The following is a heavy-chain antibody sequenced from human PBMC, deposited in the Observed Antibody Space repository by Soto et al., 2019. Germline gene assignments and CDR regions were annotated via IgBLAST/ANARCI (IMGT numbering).Heavy chain of an antibody. J-gene: IGHJ4*02. Sequence: PETLSHTCAVSGGSFSGYYWSWIRQPPGKGLEWIGEINHSGSTNYNPSLKSRVTISVDTSKNQFSLKLSSVTAADTAVYYCARGVVPAAIPFDSWGPGSL. CDR2: INHSGST. D-gene: IGHD2-2*01. V-gene: IGHV4-34*01. CDR3: ARGVVPAAIPFDS. CDR1: GGSFSGYY.